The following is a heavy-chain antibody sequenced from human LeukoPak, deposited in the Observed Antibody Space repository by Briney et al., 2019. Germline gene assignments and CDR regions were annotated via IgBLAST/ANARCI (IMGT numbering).Heavy chain of an antibody. CDR2: ISAYNGNT. Sequence: ASVKVSCKASGYTFTSYGISWVRQAPGQGLERMGWISAYNGNTNYAQKLQGRVTMTTDTSTSTAYMELRSLRSDDTAVYYCAREVEMATIPGYWGQGTLVTVSS. J-gene: IGHJ4*02. CDR3: AREVEMATIPGY. CDR1: GYTFTSYG. D-gene: IGHD5-24*01. V-gene: IGHV1-18*01.